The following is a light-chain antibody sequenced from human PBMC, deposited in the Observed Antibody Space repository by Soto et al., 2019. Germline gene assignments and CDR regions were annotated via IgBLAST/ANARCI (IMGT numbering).Light chain of an antibody. J-gene: IGLJ2*01. CDR2: DDK. CDR1: SGNIASSY. Sequence: NYMLTQPHSVSESPGKTVTISCTRNSGNIASSYVQWYQQRPGNAPSTVIYDDKQRPSGVPDRFSGSIDSSSNSASLTISGLQTEDEADYYCKSHHSSSLVIFGGGTKLTVL. V-gene: IGLV6-57*04. CDR3: KSHHSSSLVI.